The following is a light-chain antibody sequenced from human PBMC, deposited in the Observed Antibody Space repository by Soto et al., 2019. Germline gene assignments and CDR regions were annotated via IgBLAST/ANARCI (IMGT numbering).Light chain of an antibody. Sequence: QSALTQPASVSGSPGQSITISCTGTSSDVGGYNYVSWYQQHPVKAPKLMIFEVSNRPSGVSNRFSGSKSGNTASLTISGLQAEDEADYYCSSYTSSITLYVFGTGTKVTVL. CDR2: EVS. J-gene: IGLJ1*01. CDR3: SSYTSSITLYV. CDR1: SSDVGGYNY. V-gene: IGLV2-14*01.